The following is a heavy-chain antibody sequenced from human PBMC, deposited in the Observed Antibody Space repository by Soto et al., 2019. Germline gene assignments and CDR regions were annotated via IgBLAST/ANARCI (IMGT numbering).Heavy chain of an antibody. J-gene: IGHJ6*02. V-gene: IGHV1-46*01. CDR3: AREEQSFISVMDV. CDR2: ITPSGDGS. Sequence: ASEKVSCKASGYTFSNYYIHWVRQAPGQGLEWMGIITPSGDGSTYAQKFQGRVTMTLDTSTNTVYMELSSLRSEDTAVYYCAREEQSFISVMDVWGQGTTVTVSS. CDR1: GYTFSNYY. D-gene: IGHD6-19*01.